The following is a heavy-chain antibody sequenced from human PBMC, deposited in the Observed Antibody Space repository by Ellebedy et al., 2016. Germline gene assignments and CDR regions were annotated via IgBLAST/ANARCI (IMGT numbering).Heavy chain of an antibody. Sequence: GESLKISXAASGFTFSSYGMSWVRQLPGKGLEWVSTITSSGLTTYYADSVRGRFTLSRDTSKNTVFLYMNSLTAEDTAFYYCAKMEGHNHDGTGFSPAPFDSWGQGILVTVSS. CDR1: GFTFSSYG. D-gene: IGHD1-14*01. J-gene: IGHJ4*02. CDR2: ITSSGLTT. V-gene: IGHV3-23*01. CDR3: AKMEGHNHDGTGFSPAPFDS.